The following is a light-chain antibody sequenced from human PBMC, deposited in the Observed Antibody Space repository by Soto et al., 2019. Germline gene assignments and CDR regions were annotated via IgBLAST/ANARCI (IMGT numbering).Light chain of an antibody. CDR1: SSDVGGYNY. J-gene: IGLJ1*01. CDR2: DVS. Sequence: QSVLTQPASVSGSPGQSITISCTGTSSDVGGYNYVSWYQQHPGKAPKLMIYDVSNRPSGLSNRFSGSKSGNTASLTISGLQTEDEADYFCSSYRSSGTSYVFGPGTKLTVL. V-gene: IGLV2-14*01. CDR3: SSYRSSGTSYV.